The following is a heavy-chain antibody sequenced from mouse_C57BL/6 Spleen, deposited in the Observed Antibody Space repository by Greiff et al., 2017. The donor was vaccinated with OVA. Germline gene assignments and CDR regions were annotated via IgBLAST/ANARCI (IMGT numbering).Heavy chain of an antibody. Sequence: QVQLQQPGAELVMPGASVKLSCKASGYTFTSYWMHWVKQRPGQGLEWIGEIDPSDSYTNYNQKFKGKSTLTVDKSSSTAYMQLISLTSEDSAVYYCAAYSDYFDYWGQGTTLTVSS. V-gene: IGHV1-69*01. CDR3: AAYSDYFDY. J-gene: IGHJ2*01. D-gene: IGHD2-10*01. CDR2: IDPSDSYT. CDR1: GYTFTSYW.